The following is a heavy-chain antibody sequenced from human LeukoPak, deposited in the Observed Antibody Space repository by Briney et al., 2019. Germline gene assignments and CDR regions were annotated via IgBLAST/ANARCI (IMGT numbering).Heavy chain of an antibody. D-gene: IGHD4-17*01. CDR2: IWYDGSNK. Sequence: GGSLRLSCAASGFTFSSYAVSWVRQAPGKGLEWVAVIWYDGSNKYYADSVKGRFTISRDNSKNTVYLQMNSLRAEDTAVYYCAKAPDYGDYYFDYWGQGTLVTVSS. CDR1: GFTFSSYA. J-gene: IGHJ4*02. CDR3: AKAPDYGDYYFDY. V-gene: IGHV3-33*06.